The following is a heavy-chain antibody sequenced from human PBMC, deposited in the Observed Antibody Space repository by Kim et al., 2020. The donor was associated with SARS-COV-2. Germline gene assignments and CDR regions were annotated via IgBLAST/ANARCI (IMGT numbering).Heavy chain of an antibody. D-gene: IGHD3-10*01. J-gene: IGHJ4*02. V-gene: IGHV3-15*01. Sequence: AEPVKGRFTISRDDSKTTLYLQMNSLKTEDTAVYYCTSGLWFGEPSPSDYWGQGTLVTVSS. CDR3: TSGLWFGEPSPSDY.